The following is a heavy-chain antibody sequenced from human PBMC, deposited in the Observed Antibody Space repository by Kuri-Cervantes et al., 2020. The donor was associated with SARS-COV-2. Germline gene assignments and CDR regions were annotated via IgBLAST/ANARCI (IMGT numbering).Heavy chain of an antibody. J-gene: IGHJ4*02. CDR1: GCSVSARNSC. CDR3: ARSPYDFWSGSWG. CDR2: IYHTGSP. V-gene: IGHV4-61*01. Sequence: SCPVSGCSVSARNSCWTSIRQPPGKGLGWIVYIYHTGSPTYSPSLKSRVTISLDKPKNHFSLRLTSVTAADKSVYYCARSPYDFWSGSWGWGQGTMVTVSS. D-gene: IGHD3-3*01.